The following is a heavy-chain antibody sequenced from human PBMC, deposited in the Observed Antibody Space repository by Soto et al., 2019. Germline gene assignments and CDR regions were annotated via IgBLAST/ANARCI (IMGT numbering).Heavy chain of an antibody. J-gene: IGHJ3*02. CDR3: ARDRVSYSGYGDGFDI. CDR1: GFTFSRFG. Sequence: QVQLVESGGGVVQPGRSLRLSCAASGFTFSRFGMNWVRQAPGKGLEWVAGIGYDGSRKYYADSVKGRHTIFRDNSKNLMHVQMSCLRVEDTAVYYCARDRVSYSGYGDGFDIWGQGTMVTVSS. D-gene: IGHD5-12*01. CDR2: IGYDGSRK. V-gene: IGHV3-33*01.